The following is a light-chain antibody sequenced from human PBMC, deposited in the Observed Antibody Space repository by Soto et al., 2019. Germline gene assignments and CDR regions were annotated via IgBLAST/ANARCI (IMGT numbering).Light chain of an antibody. Sequence: EIVMTQSPATLSVSPGVRATLSCRASQSFSDNLAWYQQKPGQSPRLLIYGASTRAAGIPARFSGSGSGTEFTLTIRSLESEDFAVYYCQQYNNRPPWTFGQGTKVEIK. CDR1: QSFSDN. CDR3: QQYNNRPPWT. V-gene: IGKV3-15*01. CDR2: GAS. J-gene: IGKJ1*01.